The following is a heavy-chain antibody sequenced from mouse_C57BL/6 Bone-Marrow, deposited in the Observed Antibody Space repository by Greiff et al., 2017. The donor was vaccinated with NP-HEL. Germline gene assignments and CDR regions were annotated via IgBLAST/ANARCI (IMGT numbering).Heavy chain of an antibody. D-gene: IGHD2-3*01. Sequence: DVQLVESGGGLVQPGGSLKLSCAASGFTFSDYYMYWVRQTPEKRLEWVAYISNGGGSSSYPDTVKGRFTISRNIAKTTLYLQMSRLKSEDTAFYYYARPLYDLAWFAYWGQGTLVTVSA. CDR3: ARPLYDLAWFAY. CDR2: ISNGGGSS. CDR1: GFTFSDYY. J-gene: IGHJ3*01. V-gene: IGHV5-12*01.